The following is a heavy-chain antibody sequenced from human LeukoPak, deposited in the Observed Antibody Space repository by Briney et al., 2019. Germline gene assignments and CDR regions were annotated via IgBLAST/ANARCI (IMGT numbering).Heavy chain of an antibody. J-gene: IGHJ4*02. V-gene: IGHV3-23*01. CDR1: GFTFSSYA. CDR3: AREMIAAAGEITFDY. CDR2: INGGGVNT. D-gene: IGHD6-13*01. Sequence: GGSLRLSCAASGFTFSSYAMSWVRQAPGKGLEWVSTINGGGVNTHYADSVGGRFTISRDNSKNTLFLQMNSLRDEDTAVYYCAREMIAAAGEITFDYWGQGTLVTVSS.